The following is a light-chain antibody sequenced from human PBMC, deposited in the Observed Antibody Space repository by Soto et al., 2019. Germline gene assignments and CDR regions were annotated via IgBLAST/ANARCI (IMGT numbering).Light chain of an antibody. CDR1: QDISTY. V-gene: IGKV1-39*01. CDR3: QQSYNTPQYT. Sequence: DIQMTQSPSSLSASVGDRVTITCQASQDISTYLNWYQQKPGKAPKLLIYAASSLQSGVPSRFSGSGSGIDFTLTISSLQPEDFAIYYCQQSYNTPQYTFGQGTELEIK. J-gene: IGKJ2*01. CDR2: AAS.